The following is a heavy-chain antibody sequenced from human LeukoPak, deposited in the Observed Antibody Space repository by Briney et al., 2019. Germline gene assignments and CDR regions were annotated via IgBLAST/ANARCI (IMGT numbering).Heavy chain of an antibody. CDR3: GRVGQLKEERDC. J-gene: IGHJ4*02. V-gene: IGHV3-21*01. CDR2: TNSSSNI. CDR1: GFTFSSYS. D-gene: IGHD6-13*01. Sequence: GGSLRLSCAASGFTFSSYSMNWVRQAPGKGLEWVSSTNSSSNIYYDGSVEGRFIISNDNAKNSLFLQMNSLRAEDAAVYYWGRVGQLKEERDCWGQ.